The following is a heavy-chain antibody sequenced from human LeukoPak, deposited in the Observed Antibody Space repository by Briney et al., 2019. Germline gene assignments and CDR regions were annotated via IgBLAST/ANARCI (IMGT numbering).Heavy chain of an antibody. CDR1: GGSISSYY. CDR3: ASSSGYYWDAFDI. Sequence: PSETLSLTCTVYGGSISSYYWSWIRQPPGKGLEWIGYIYYSGSTNYNPSLKSRVTISVDTSKNQFSLKLSSVTAADTAVYYCASSSGYYWDAFDIWGQGTMVTVSS. V-gene: IGHV4-59*01. CDR2: IYYSGST. D-gene: IGHD3-22*01. J-gene: IGHJ3*02.